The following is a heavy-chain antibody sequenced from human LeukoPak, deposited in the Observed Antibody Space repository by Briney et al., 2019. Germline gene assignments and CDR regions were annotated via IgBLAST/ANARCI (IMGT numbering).Heavy chain of an antibody. D-gene: IGHD3-3*01. CDR2: IYYSGST. J-gene: IGHJ4*02. CDR1: GGSISSYY. CDR3: ARTSGDTIFGDIDY. Sequence: SETLSLTCTVSGGSISSYYWSWIRQPPGKGLEWIGYIYYSGSTNYNPSLKSRVTISVDTSKIQFSLKLSSVTAADTAVYYCARTSGDTIFGDIDYWGQGTLVTVSS. V-gene: IGHV4-59*01.